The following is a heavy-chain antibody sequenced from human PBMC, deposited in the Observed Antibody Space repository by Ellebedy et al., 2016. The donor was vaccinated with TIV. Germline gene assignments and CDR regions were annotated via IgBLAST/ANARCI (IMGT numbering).Heavy chain of an antibody. CDR3: AKDHYSGSGLDY. J-gene: IGHJ4*02. D-gene: IGHD5-12*01. CDR2: ISYDGTNE. Sequence: GESLKISCAASGFTFSSYGIHWVRQAPGKGLERVALISYDGTNEYYADSVKGRFTISRDNSKNTLYLQMNGLRSEDTGVYYCAKDHYSGSGLDYWGQGTLVTVSS. CDR1: GFTFSSYG. V-gene: IGHV3-30*18.